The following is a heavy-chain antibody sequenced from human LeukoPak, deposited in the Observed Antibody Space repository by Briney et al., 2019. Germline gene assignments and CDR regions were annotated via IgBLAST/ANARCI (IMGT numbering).Heavy chain of an antibody. CDR3: ARGFRDGSGSPGFDP. D-gene: IGHD3-10*01. CDR1: GFTFSSYD. Sequence: PGGSLRLSCAASGFTFSSYDMHWVRQATGKGLEWVSAIGTAGDTYYPGSVKGRFTISRENAKNSLYLQMNSLRAGDTAVYYCARGFRDGSGSPGFDPWGQGTLVTVSS. J-gene: IGHJ5*02. CDR2: IGTAGDT. V-gene: IGHV3-13*01.